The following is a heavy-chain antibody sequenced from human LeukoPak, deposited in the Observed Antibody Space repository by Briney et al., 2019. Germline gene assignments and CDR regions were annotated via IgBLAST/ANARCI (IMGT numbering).Heavy chain of an antibody. D-gene: IGHD2-21*02. CDR2: IYYSGST. CDR3: ARYSYCGGDCYDAFDI. Sequence: PSETLSLTCTVSGGSISSYYWSWIRQPPGKGLEWIGYIYYSGSTNYNPSLKSRVTISVDTSKNQFSLKLSSVTAADTAVYYCARYSYCGGDCYDAFDIWGQGTMTVSS. V-gene: IGHV4-59*01. J-gene: IGHJ3*02. CDR1: GGSISSYY.